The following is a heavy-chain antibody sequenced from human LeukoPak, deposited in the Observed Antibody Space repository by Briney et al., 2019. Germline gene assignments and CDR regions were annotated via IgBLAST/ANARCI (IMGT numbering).Heavy chain of an antibody. CDR3: ARGVTYFDY. Sequence: PGGSLRLSCAASGFTFSSYSMNWVRQAPGKGLEWVSYISSSSSTIYYADSVKGRFTISRDNAKNSLYLQMNSLRAEDTAVYYCARGVTYFDYWGPGTLVTVSS. V-gene: IGHV3-48*01. CDR1: GFTFSSYS. D-gene: IGHD2-21*02. J-gene: IGHJ4*02. CDR2: ISSSSSTI.